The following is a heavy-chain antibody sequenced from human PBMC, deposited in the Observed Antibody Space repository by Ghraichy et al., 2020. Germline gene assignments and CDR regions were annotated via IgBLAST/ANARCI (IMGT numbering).Heavy chain of an antibody. CDR1: GFTFSSYS. D-gene: IGHD2-15*01. V-gene: IGHV3-21*01. Sequence: GESLNISCAASGFTFSSYSMNWVRQAPGKGLEWVSSISSSSSYIYYADSVKGRFTISRDNAKNSLYLQMNSLRAEDTAVYYCVRDLPCSGGSCYPNYYYYYGMDVWGQGTTVTVSS. CDR2: ISSSSSYI. J-gene: IGHJ6*02. CDR3: VRDLPCSGGSCYPNYYYYYGMDV.